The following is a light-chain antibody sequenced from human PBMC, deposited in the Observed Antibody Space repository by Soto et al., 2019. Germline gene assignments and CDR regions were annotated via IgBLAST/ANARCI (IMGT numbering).Light chain of an antibody. J-gene: IGLJ3*02. CDR1: SSDVGAYNY. CDR2: EFS. V-gene: IGLV2-14*03. Sequence: QSALTQPASLSGSPRQSITISCTGTSSDVGAYNYVSWYQQHPGKAPKLMIYEFSNRPSGVSNRFSGSKSANTASLTISGLQAGDEADYYCSSYTSSSTWLFGGGIKLTVL. CDR3: SSYTSSSTWL.